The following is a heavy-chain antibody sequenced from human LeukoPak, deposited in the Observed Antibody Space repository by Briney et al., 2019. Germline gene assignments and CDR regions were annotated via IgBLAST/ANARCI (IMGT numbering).Heavy chain of an antibody. CDR2: ISYDGSNK. V-gene: IGHV3-30*18. CDR3: AKDPLRYCSSTSCYGPFDY. D-gene: IGHD2-2*01. Sequence: QPGRSLRLSCAASGFTFSSYGMHWVRQAPGKGLEWVAVISYDGSNKYYADSVKGRFTISRDNSKNTLYLQMNSLRAEDTAVYYCAKDPLRYCSSTSCYGPFDYWGQGTLVTVSS. J-gene: IGHJ4*02. CDR1: GFTFSSYG.